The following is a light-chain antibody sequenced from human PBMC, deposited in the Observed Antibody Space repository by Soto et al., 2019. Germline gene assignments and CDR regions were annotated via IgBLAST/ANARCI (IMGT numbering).Light chain of an antibody. V-gene: IGKV3-20*01. J-gene: IGKJ2*01. CDR2: DAS. CDR3: QQFGSSLYT. Sequence: EIVLTQSPGTLSLSPGERATLSCRASQSVSSSYLAWYQQKPGQAPRLLIYDASSRATGIPDRFSGSGSGTEFNLTISRLETEDFAVYYCQQFGSSLYTFGQGPKLEIK. CDR1: QSVSSSY.